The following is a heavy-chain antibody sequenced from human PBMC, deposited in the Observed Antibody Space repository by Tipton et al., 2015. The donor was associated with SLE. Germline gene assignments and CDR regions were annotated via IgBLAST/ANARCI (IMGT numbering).Heavy chain of an antibody. D-gene: IGHD4-17*01. CDR2: IYYSGST. Sequence: TLSLTCAVYGGSISSYYWSWIRQPPGKGLEWIGYIYYSGSTNYNPSLKSRVTISVDTSKNQFSLKLSSVTAADTAVYYCARGVIDGDFHYYYYMDVWGKGTTVTVSS. CDR3: ARGVIDGDFHYYYYMDV. CDR1: GGSISSYY. J-gene: IGHJ6*03. V-gene: IGHV4-59*12.